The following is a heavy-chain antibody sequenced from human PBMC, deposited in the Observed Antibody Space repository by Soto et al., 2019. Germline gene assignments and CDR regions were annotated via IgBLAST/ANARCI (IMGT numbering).Heavy chain of an antibody. CDR3: ARDSQRLRWFAAPTRTAYYGMDV. Sequence: ASVKVSCKASGYTFTSYAMHWVRQAPGQRLEWMGWINAGNGNTKYSQKFQGRVTITRDTSASTAYMELSSLRSEDTAVYYCARDSQRLRWFAAPTRTAYYGMDVWGQGTTVTVSS. D-gene: IGHD4-17*01. CDR2: INAGNGNT. CDR1: GYTFTSYA. J-gene: IGHJ6*02. V-gene: IGHV1-3*01.